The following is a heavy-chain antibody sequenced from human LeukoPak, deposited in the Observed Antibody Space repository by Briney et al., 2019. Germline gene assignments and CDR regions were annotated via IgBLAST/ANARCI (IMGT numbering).Heavy chain of an antibody. D-gene: IGHD3-10*01. CDR3: ARSVINRGYFDY. CDR1: GYSISSGYY. J-gene: IGHJ4*02. V-gene: IGHV4-38-2*02. CDR2: IYHSGST. Sequence: SETLSLTCTVSGYSISSGYYWGWIRQPPGKGLEWIGSIYHSGSTYYNPSLKSRVTISVDTSKNQFSLKLSSVTAADTAVYYCARSVINRGYFDYWGQGTLVTVSS.